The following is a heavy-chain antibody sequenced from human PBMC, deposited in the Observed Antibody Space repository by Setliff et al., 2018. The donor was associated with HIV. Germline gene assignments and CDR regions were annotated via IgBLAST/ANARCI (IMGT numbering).Heavy chain of an antibody. J-gene: IGHJ5*01. CDR3: ARGAYRFDS. V-gene: IGHV4-34*01. CDR2: INHTGST. CDR1: GESVSGYY. D-gene: IGHD2-2*01. Sequence: SETLSLTCAVFGESVSGYYWSWIRQPPGKGLEWIGEINHTGSTNYMPSLKNRVTISVDTSKNQFSLTLRSLTAADTAVYYCARGAYRFDSWGQGNLVTVSS.